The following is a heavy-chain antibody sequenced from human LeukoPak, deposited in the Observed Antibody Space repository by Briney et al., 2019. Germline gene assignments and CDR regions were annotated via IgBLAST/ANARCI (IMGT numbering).Heavy chain of an antibody. J-gene: IGHJ4*02. D-gene: IGHD6-13*01. CDR1: GYTFTSYG. CDR3: ATSIAAAVEGYFDY. V-gene: IGHV1-18*01. Sequence: ASVKVSCKASGYTFTSYGISWVRQAPGQGLEWMGWISAYNGNTNYAQKLQGRVTMTTDTSTSTAYMELRSLRSDDTAVYYCATSIAAAVEGYFDYWGQGTLVTVSS. CDR2: ISAYNGNT.